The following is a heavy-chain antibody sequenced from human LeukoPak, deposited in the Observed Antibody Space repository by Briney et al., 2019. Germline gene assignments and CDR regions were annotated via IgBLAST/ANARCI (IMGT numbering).Heavy chain of an antibody. V-gene: IGHV3-13*01. CDR3: AGALAVAGKAFDI. CDR1: GFTFSSYD. D-gene: IGHD6-19*01. J-gene: IGHJ3*02. CDR2: IGTAGDT. Sequence: GGSLRLSCAASGFTFSSYDMHWVRQAPGKGLEWVSAIGTAGDTYYPGSVKGRFTISRENAKNSLYLQMNSLRAGDTAVYYCAGALAVAGKAFDIWGQGTMVTVSS.